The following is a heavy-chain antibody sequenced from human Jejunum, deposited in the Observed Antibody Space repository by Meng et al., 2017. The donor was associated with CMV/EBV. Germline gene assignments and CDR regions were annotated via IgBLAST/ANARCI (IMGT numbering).Heavy chain of an antibody. V-gene: IGHV4-4*07. CDR1: GDSINNHF. Sequence: QVHVQGSGPGRVRPSETLSLTYSVFGDSINNHFWSWIRQPAGKKLEWIGRISSSGNTNYTPSFKSRVIMSLDTSNNQFFLKLTSVTAADTALYYCARGESRGYYYFDYWGQGILVTVSS. D-gene: IGHD3-22*01. J-gene: IGHJ4*02. CDR2: ISSSGNT. CDR3: ARGESRGYYYFDY.